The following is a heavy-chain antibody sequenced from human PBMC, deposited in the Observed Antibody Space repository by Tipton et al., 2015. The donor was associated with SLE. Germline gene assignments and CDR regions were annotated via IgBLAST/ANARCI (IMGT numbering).Heavy chain of an antibody. Sequence: SLRLSCAASGFTFSSYAMHWVRQAPGKGLEWVAVISYDGSNKYYADSVKGRFTISRDNSKNTLYLQMNSLRAEDTAVYYCTRTPYGSSWTVDYWGEGTLVTVSS. J-gene: IGHJ4*02. CDR1: GFTFSSYA. CDR2: ISYDGSNK. V-gene: IGHV3-30*04. D-gene: IGHD6-13*01. CDR3: TRTPYGSSWTVDY.